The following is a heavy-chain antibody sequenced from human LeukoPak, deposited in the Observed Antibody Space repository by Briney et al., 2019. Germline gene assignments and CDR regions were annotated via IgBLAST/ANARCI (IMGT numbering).Heavy chain of an antibody. CDR1: GVSISSHY. CDR3: AKGSYQRGWYDP. Sequence: SETLSLTCTVSGVSISSHYWSWIRQPPGEGLEWIGYVYYGGGRNYNPSLKSRITITADTSNNQFSLSVTSVTAADTAFYYCAKGSYQRGWYDPWGQGILVTVSS. D-gene: IGHD2-2*01. V-gene: IGHV4-59*11. J-gene: IGHJ5*02. CDR2: VYYGGGR.